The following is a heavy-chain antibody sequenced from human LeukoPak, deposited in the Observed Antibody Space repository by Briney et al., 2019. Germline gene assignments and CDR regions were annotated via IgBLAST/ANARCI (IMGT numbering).Heavy chain of an antibody. D-gene: IGHD2-8*01. J-gene: IGHJ4*02. CDR1: GGSSSSNY. Sequence: SETLSLTCTVSGGSSSSNYWSWIRQPPGKGLEWIGYIYYSGSTNCNPSLKSRVTTSVDTSKNQFSLKLRSVTAADTAVYYCARYHCTNGVCYYFDYWGQGTLVTVSS. CDR2: IYYSGST. V-gene: IGHV4-59*01. CDR3: ARYHCTNGVCYYFDY.